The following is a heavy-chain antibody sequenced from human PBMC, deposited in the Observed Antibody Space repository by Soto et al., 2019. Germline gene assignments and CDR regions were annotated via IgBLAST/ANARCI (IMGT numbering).Heavy chain of an antibody. V-gene: IGHV3-23*01. J-gene: IGHJ3*01. Sequence: EVQLLESGGGLVQPGGSLRLTCAASGFTFIIYVMTWVRQAPGKGLEWVSAVSASAGPTYYADSVKGRFSIFRDNSKNTLYLQMNSLTADDTAAYYCARVAGTARNAFDVWGHGTMVTVSS. CDR2: VSASAGPT. CDR1: GFTFIIYV. CDR3: ARVAGTARNAFDV. D-gene: IGHD6-6*01.